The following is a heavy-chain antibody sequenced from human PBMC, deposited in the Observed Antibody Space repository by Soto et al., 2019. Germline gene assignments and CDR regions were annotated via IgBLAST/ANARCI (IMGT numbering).Heavy chain of an antibody. CDR1: GGSVNTGDNY. CDR3: AREPLDGMDV. J-gene: IGHJ6*02. V-gene: IGHV4-30-4*01. Sequence: QVQLHQSGPGLVKPSQTLSLECTVIGGSVNTGDNYWSWVRQSPGRGLEWIGYIYHTGNTFYNPALEMRVTMSVDASKNQFSLTLPSVTAADTAVYFCAREPLDGMDVWGQGTNVTVSS. CDR2: IYHTGNT.